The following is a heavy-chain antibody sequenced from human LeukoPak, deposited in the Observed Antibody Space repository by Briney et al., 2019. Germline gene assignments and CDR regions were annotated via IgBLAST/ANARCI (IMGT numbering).Heavy chain of an antibody. CDR1: GGSISSYY. CDR3: ARTIRGAHAFDI. D-gene: IGHD1-26*01. V-gene: IGHV4-4*07. J-gene: IGHJ3*02. CDR2: IYTSGST. Sequence: SETPSLTCTVSGGSISSYYWSWIRQPAGKGLEWIGRIYTSGSTNYNPSLKGRVTMSVDTSKNQFSLKLSSVTAADTAVYYCARTIRGAHAFDIWGQGTMVTVSS.